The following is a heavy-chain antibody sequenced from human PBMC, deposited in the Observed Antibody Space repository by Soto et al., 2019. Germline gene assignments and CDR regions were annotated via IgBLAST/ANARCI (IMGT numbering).Heavy chain of an antibody. CDR1: GFSFTTAGVA. CDR2: IYYNDDR. Sequence: SGPTLVNPPQPLTLTCTFSGFSFTTAGVAVGWIRQTPGGALEWLTRIYYNDDRRISPSLKTRLTITGDTSKNQVVLSLTNVDPGDTATYFCAHSDGGYEIIYFDFWGQGIPVTVSS. V-gene: IGHV2-5*01. CDR3: AHSDGGYEIIYFDF. D-gene: IGHD5-12*01. J-gene: IGHJ4*02.